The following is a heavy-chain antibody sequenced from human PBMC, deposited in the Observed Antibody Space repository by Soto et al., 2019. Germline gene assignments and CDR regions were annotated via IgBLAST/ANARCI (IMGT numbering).Heavy chain of an antibody. CDR1: GDTFSSYT. D-gene: IGHD2-21*02. Sequence: QVQLVQSGAEVKKPGSSVKVSCRASGDTFSSYTVNWLRQAPGRGLEWMGRIIPILTTTDSAQNFRGRLTITADKSTNTVYMELSSLRSEDTAVYYCARRRYCGYACYYKHYYGMDVWGQGTTVTVAS. V-gene: IGHV1-69*08. CDR3: ARRRYCGYACYYKHYYGMDV. J-gene: IGHJ6*02. CDR2: IIPILTTT.